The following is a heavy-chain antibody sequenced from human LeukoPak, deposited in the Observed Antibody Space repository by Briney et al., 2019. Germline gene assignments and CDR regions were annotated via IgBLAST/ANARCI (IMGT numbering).Heavy chain of an antibody. J-gene: IGHJ6*02. CDR2: INHSGST. CDR1: GGSFSGYY. CDR3: ARGNWSGYYYYYYGMDL. D-gene: IGHD3-3*01. V-gene: IGHV4-34*01. Sequence: PSETLSLTCAVYGGSFSGYYWSWIRQPPGKGLERIGEINHSGSTNYNPSLKSRVTISVDTSKNQFSLKLSSVTAADTAVYYCARGNWSGYYYYYYGMDLWGQGTTVTVSS.